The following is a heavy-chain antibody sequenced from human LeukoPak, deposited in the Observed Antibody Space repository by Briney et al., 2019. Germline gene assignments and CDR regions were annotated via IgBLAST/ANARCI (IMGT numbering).Heavy chain of an antibody. CDR2: IYTSGST. Sequence: SQTLSLTCTVSGGSISSGSYYWSWIRQPAGKGLEWIGRIYTSGSTNYNPSLKSRVTISVDTSKNQFSLKLSSVTAADTAVYYCARQYYDILTGYSVFDYWGQGTLVTVSS. V-gene: IGHV4-61*02. CDR3: ARQYYDILTGYSVFDY. CDR1: GGSISSGSYY. J-gene: IGHJ4*02. D-gene: IGHD3-9*01.